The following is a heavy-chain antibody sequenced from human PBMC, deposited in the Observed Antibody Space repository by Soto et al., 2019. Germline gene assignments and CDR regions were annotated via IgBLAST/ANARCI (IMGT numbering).Heavy chain of an antibody. J-gene: IGHJ6*03. V-gene: IGHV1-3*01. Sequence: ASLKVSCKASGYTFTSYAMHWVRQAPGQRLEWMGWINAGNGNTKYSQKFQGRVTITRDTSAGTAYMELSSLRSEDTAVYYCARVQWSFRDFWSGYPARYYYYMDVWGKGTTVTVSS. D-gene: IGHD3-3*01. CDR2: INAGNGNT. CDR1: GYTFTSYA. CDR3: ARVQWSFRDFWSGYPARYYYYMDV.